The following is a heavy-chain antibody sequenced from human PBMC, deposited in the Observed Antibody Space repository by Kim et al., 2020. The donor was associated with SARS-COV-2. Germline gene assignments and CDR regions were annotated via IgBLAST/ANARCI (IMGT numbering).Heavy chain of an antibody. D-gene: IGHD5-18*01. CDR3: AREHGSYGFYYYYGMDV. J-gene: IGHJ6*02. Sequence: ASVKVSCKASGYTFTSYAMHWVRQAPGQRLEWMGWINAGNGNTKYSQKFQGRVTITRDTSASTAYMELSSLRSEDTAVYYCAREHGSYGFYYYYGMDVWGQGTTVTVSS. CDR2: INAGNGNT. CDR1: GYTFTSYA. V-gene: IGHV1-3*01.